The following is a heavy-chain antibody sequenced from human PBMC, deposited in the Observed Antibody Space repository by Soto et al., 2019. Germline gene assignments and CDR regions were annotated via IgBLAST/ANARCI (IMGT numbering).Heavy chain of an antibody. CDR2: IYYTGST. D-gene: IGHD2-21*02. CDR3: ERAVEGGGGDLYYYGMNI. CDR1: GGSIGSYY. J-gene: IGHJ6*02. V-gene: IGHV4-59*01. Sequence: PSETLSLTCTVSGGSIGSYYWIWIRQPPGKGLEWIGYIYYTGSTNYNPSLKTRVTISVDTSKNQFSLKLRSVTAADAAVYYCERAVEGGGGDLYYYGMNIWGQGTTVTVSS.